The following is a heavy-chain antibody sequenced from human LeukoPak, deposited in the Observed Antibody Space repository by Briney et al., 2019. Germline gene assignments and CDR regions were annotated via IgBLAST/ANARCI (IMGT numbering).Heavy chain of an antibody. CDR1: GHSISSGYY. CDR2: MYHRGST. V-gene: IGHV4-38-2*01. Sequence: SETLSLTCSVSGHSISSGYYWGWIRQPPGKGLEWIGTMYHRGSTYYNPSLRSRVTMSGDTSKNHFSLKLSSVIAADAAVYYCARHRGDNSNPRYYFYYMDVWGKGTTVTVSS. D-gene: IGHD4-11*01. J-gene: IGHJ6*03. CDR3: ARHRGDNSNPRYYFYYMDV.